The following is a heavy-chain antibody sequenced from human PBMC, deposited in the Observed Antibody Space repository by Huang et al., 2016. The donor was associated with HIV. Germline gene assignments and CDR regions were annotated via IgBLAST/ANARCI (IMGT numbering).Heavy chain of an antibody. CDR2: IYSNGTT. Sequence: QVQLQESGQGLVKPSDTLSLTCIVSGDSVDSSDSYWGWVRQPPGKGLAWMGSIYSNGTTYYNKYLKSRITISVDTSKNHFSLNLKTVTAADTAVYYCSRGPSTPATELWGQGTMVTVSS. D-gene: IGHD1-1*01. V-gene: IGHV4-39*02. CDR1: GDSVDSSDSY. J-gene: IGHJ3*01. CDR3: SRGPSTPATEL.